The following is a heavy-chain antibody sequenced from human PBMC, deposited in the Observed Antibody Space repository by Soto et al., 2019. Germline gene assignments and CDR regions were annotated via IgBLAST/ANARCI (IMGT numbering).Heavy chain of an antibody. V-gene: IGHV3-23*01. CDR1: AFTFNNHA. CDR2: IGGSGRTT. Sequence: PGGSLRPSCAASAFTFNNHAMSWVRQAPGKGLEWVSGIGGSGRTTYYADSVKGRFTISRDNSNNTLFLQMNSLRAEDTAVYYCAKSRYSDSSGDFYDYWGQGTLVTVSS. J-gene: IGHJ4*02. D-gene: IGHD3-22*01. CDR3: AKSRYSDSSGDFYDY.